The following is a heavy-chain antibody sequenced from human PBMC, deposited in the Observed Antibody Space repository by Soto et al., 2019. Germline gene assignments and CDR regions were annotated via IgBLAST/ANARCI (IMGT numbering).Heavy chain of an antibody. CDR1: GGTFSSYA. Sequence: QVQLVQSGAEVKKPGSSVKFSCKASGGTFSSYAISWVRQAPGQGHEWMGGIIPIFGTANYAQKFQGRVTITADKSTSTADKELSSLRSEDTAVYYCARGAYWSGGSCFGPFDYWGQGTLVTVSS. CDR3: ARGAYWSGGSCFGPFDY. D-gene: IGHD2-15*01. V-gene: IGHV1-69*06. CDR2: IIPIFGTA. J-gene: IGHJ4*02.